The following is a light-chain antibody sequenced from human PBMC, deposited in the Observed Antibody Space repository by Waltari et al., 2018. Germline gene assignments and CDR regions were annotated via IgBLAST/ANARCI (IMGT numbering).Light chain of an antibody. J-gene: IGKJ1*01. CDR2: GAS. CDR1: HSVIRS. CDR3: QHYVRLPGT. Sequence: IVFTHSPGTLSLSPGERATLSCKARHSVIRSLAWYQQKPGQAPKLLIYGASTRATGIPDRFSGSGSGTDFSLTISSLEPEDFAIYFCQHYVRLPGTFGQGTKVEIK. V-gene: IGKV3-20*01.